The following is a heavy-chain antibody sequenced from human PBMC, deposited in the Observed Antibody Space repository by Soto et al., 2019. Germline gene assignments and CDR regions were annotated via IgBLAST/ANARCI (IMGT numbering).Heavy chain of an antibody. CDR1: GYTFTSYG. V-gene: IGHV1-18*01. J-gene: IGHJ4*02. CDR2: ISAYNGNT. CDR3: ARDLTPHPTQIVVVIIGY. D-gene: IGHD3-22*01. Sequence: QVQLVQSGAEVKKPGASVKVSCKASGYTFTSYGISWVRQAPGQGLEWMGWISAYNGNTNYAQKLQGRVTMTTHTSTSTAYMELRSLRSDDTAVYYCARDLTPHPTQIVVVIIGYWGQGTLVTVSS.